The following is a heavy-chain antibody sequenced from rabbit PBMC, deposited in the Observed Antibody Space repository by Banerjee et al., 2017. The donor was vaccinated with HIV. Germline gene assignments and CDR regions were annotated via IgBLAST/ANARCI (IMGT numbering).Heavy chain of an antibody. V-gene: IGHV1S40*01. Sequence: QSLEESGGDLVKPGASLTLTCIASGVSFSGNSYICWVRQAPGKGLEWIACIDIGSRDFTYYASWAKGRFIISKTSSTTVTLQMTSLTVADTATYFCARDTGSSFSTYGMDLWGQGTLVTVS. CDR3: ARDTGSSFSTYGMDL. J-gene: IGHJ6*01. CDR2: IDIGSRDFT. CDR1: GVSFSGNSY. D-gene: IGHD8-1*01.